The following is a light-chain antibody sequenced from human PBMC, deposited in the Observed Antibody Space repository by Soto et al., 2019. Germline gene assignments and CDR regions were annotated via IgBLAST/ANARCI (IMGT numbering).Light chain of an antibody. Sequence: DVVMTQSPLSLPVTLGQSASISCRSSQSLVHSDGNTYLRWYQQRPGQYPRRLIYKVSNRDSGVPDRFNGSGSVTDFTLKISRMEAEDVWVYYCMQGTHGPFTFGGGTKVEIK. CDR3: MQGTHGPFT. CDR1: QSLVHSDGNTY. J-gene: IGKJ4*02. V-gene: IGKV2-30*02. CDR2: KVS.